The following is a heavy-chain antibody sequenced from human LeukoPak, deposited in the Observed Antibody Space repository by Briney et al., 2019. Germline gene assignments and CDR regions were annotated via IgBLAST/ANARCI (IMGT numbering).Heavy chain of an antibody. Sequence: GGSLRLSCAASGFTFSDYYMSWIRQAPGKGLEWVSYISSSGSTIYYADSVKGRFTISRDNAKNSLYLQMSSLRAEDTAVYYCARVVQEDWFDPWGQGTLVTVSS. J-gene: IGHJ5*02. V-gene: IGHV3-11*01. CDR1: GFTFSDYY. CDR3: ARVVQEDWFDP. CDR2: ISSSGSTI.